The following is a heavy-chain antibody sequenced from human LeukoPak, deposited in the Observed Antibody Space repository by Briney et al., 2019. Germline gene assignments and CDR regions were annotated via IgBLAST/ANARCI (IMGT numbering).Heavy chain of an antibody. CDR2: ISSSSSTI. Sequence: GGSLRLSCAASGFTFTSYSMNWVRQAPGKGLEWVSYISSSSSTIYYADSVKGRFTISRDNAKNSLYLQMNSLRAEDTAAYYCARDHRAIAVAGTGIYYYYGMDVWGQGTTVTVSS. V-gene: IGHV3-48*01. CDR3: ARDHRAIAVAGTGIYYYYGMDV. CDR1: GFTFTSYS. D-gene: IGHD6-19*01. J-gene: IGHJ6*02.